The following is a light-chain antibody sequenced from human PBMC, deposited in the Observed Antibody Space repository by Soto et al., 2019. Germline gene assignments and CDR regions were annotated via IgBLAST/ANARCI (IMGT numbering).Light chain of an antibody. CDR1: QGLSNS. V-gene: IGKV1-9*01. CDR3: QQLYRYPIT. Sequence: DVQLTQSPSFMSLSAGDRVTITCRASQGLSNSLAWYQHKPGKAPKLLIYSASTLQRGVPSRFSGCFSGTAFTLTIRSLQPEDFATYYCQQLYRYPITFGQGTRLEIK. J-gene: IGKJ5*01. CDR2: SAS.